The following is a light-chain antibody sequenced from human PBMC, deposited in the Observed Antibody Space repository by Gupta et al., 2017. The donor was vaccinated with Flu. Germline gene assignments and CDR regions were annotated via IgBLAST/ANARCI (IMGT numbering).Light chain of an antibody. Sequence: EVVMTQSPATLSASPGERITLSCRASQSVGSGVAWYQQKSGQAPSLLISGASTRATDIPARFIGAGSGTAFTLTISSLQSEDFAVYYCQQYNIWPPWTFGQGTKVEIK. V-gene: IGKV3-15*01. CDR2: GAS. CDR1: QSVGSG. CDR3: QQYNIWPPWT. J-gene: IGKJ1*01.